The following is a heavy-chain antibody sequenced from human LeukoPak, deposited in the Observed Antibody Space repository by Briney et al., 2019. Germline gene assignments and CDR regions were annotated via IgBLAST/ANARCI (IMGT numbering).Heavy chain of an antibody. CDR2: MQSTGNS. V-gene: IGHV4-59*01. J-gene: IGHJ4*02. CDR3: ARDKRHSYGRYFDP. D-gene: IGHD5-18*01. Sequence: NPSETLSLTGTVSGDSISTYHWNWIRKPPGKGLEWIGYMQSTGNSNYNPSLKNRVNIFVDMSKNHFVLNLRSVTAADTAVYYCARDKRHSYGRYFDPWGQGMLVTVSS. CDR1: GDSISTYH.